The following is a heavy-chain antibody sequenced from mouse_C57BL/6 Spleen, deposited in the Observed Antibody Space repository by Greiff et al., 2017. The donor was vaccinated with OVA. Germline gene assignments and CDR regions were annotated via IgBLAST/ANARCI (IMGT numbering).Heavy chain of an antibody. CDR1: GFTLSDYG. D-gene: IGHD1-1*01. Sequence: EVQLVESGGGLVKPGGSLKLSCAASGFTLSDYGMHWVRQAPEKGLEWVAYISSGSSTIYYADTVKGRFTISRDNAKNTLFLQMTSLRSEDTAMYYCARGATVVPFDYWGQGTTLTVSS. CDR3: ARGATVVPFDY. CDR2: ISSGSSTI. V-gene: IGHV5-17*01. J-gene: IGHJ2*01.